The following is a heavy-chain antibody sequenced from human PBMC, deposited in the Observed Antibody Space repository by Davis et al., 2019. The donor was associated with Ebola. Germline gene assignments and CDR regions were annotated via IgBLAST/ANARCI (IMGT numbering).Heavy chain of an antibody. CDR3: ERGPRGAAADDPYYYYGMDV. D-gene: IGHD6-13*01. J-gene: IGHJ6*02. CDR2: ISPYNGNT. V-gene: IGHV1-18*04. CDR1: GYSFANYG. Sequence: AASVKVSCKASGYSFANYGITWVRQAPGQGLAGLGGISPYNGNTNYAQKFQGRVTMTTDTSTRTAYMELRSLRSDDTAVYYCERGPRGAAADDPYYYYGMDVWGQGTTVTVSS.